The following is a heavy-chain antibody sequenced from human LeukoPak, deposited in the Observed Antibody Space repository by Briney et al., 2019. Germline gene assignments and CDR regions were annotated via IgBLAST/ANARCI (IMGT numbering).Heavy chain of an antibody. CDR3: SRVSTSGSYGRFDALHI. CDR2: IRSKVYGGTT. V-gene: IGHV3-49*03. D-gene: IGHD6-19*01. CDR1: GFTFGDYA. Sequence: PGGSLRLSCRTSGFTFGDYALSWFRQAPGKGLEWVGFIRSKVYGGTTEYAASVKGRVIIPRDDSESIAYLQMNSLKIEDTAMYYCSRVSTSGSYGRFDALHIWSQGTMVTVSS. J-gene: IGHJ3*02.